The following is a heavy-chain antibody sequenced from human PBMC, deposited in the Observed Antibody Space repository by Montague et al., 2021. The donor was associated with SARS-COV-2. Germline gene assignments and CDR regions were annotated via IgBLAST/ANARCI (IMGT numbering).Heavy chain of an antibody. V-gene: IGHV4-39*01. D-gene: IGHD3-22*01. CDR1: GGSISSSNYY. CDR3: ARIPLTYYYDSSGYFGY. CDR2: IYYSGST. Sequence: SETLSLTCTVSGGSISSSNYYWGWIRQPPGKGLEWIGSIYYSGSTYYNPSLKSRVTISVDTSKSQFSLKLTSVTAADTAVYYCARIPLTYYYDSSGYFGYWGQGTLVTVSS. J-gene: IGHJ4*02.